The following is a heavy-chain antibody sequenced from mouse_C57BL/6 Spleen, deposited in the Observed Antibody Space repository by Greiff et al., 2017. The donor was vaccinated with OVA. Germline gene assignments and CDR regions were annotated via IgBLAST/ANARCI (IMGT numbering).Heavy chain of an antibody. CDR2: ISRGSSTI. Sequence: EVQLVESGGGLVKPGGSLKLSCAASGFTFSDYGMHWVRQAPEKGLEWVAYISRGSSTIYYADTVKGRFTISRDNAKNTLFLQMTSLRSEDTAMYYCARPITTVVPFAYWGQGTLVTVSA. V-gene: IGHV5-17*01. J-gene: IGHJ3*01. CDR1: GFTFSDYG. CDR3: ARPITTVVPFAY. D-gene: IGHD1-1*01.